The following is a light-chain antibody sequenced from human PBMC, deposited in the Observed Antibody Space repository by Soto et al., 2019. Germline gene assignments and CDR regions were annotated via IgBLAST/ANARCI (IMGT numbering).Light chain of an antibody. CDR1: QGISSY. J-gene: IGKJ1*01. V-gene: IGKV1-9*01. CDR3: QQSEA. CDR2: AAS. Sequence: DIQLTQSPSFLSASVGDRVTITCRASQGISSYLAWYQQKPGKAPKLLIYAASTLQSGVPSRFSGSGSGTEFTLTISSLQPEDFATYYCQQSEAFGQWTKVEIK.